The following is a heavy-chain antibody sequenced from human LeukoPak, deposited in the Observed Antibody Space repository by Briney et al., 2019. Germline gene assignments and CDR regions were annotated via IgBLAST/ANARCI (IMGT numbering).Heavy chain of an antibody. J-gene: IGHJ4*02. Sequence: SKTLSLTCAVYGDSVGSNSGAWNWMRQSPTKGLEWLGRTYYRSKWYNDYAVSVKSRITINPDTSKNQFSLQLNSVTPEDTAVYYCARGSSSWYSWGQGTLVTVSS. CDR2: TYYRSKWYN. CDR3: ARGSSSWYS. CDR1: GDSVGSNSGA. V-gene: IGHV6-1*01. D-gene: IGHD6-13*01.